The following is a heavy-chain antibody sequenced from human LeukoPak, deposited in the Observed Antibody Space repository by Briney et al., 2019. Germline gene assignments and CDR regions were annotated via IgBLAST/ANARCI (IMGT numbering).Heavy chain of an antibody. V-gene: IGHV4-59*01. CDR2: IYYSGST. D-gene: IGHD6-6*01. CDR1: GGSISSYY. Sequence: SETLSLTCTVSGGSISSYYWSWIRQPPGKGLEWIGYIYYSGSTNYNPSLKSRVTISVDTSKNQFSLKLSSVTAADTAVYYCARGTVRSIAARRAFDIWGQGTMVTVSS. J-gene: IGHJ3*02. CDR3: ARGTVRSIAARRAFDI.